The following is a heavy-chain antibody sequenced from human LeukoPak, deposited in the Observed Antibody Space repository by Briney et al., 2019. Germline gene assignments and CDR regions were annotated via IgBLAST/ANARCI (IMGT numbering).Heavy chain of an antibody. J-gene: IGHJ4*02. CDR3: ARGPTLTGSYNFDY. D-gene: IGHD1-26*01. CDR1: GCTFTSYD. Sequence: ASVKVSCKASGCTFTSYDINWVRQATGQGLEWMGWLNPNSGNTGYAQKFQGRVSMTRNTSISTAYMELSSLKSEDTAVYYCARGPTLTGSYNFDYWGQGTLVTVSS. CDR2: LNPNSGNT. V-gene: IGHV1-8*01.